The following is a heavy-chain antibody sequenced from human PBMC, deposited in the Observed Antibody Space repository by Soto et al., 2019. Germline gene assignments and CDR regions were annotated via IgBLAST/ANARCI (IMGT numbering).Heavy chain of an antibody. V-gene: IGHV1-3*01. J-gene: IGHJ4*02. CDR2: INPGNGNT. Sequence: ASVKVSCKASGYTFTSYGINWVRQTPGRGLEWMGWINPGNGNTKYSQQFQGRVIIDRDTSASTAYMELSSLRSEDTAVYYCARGGYFDSSNYLAYWGLGTLVTVSS. CDR3: ARGGYFDSSNYLAY. CDR1: GYTFTSYG. D-gene: IGHD3-22*01.